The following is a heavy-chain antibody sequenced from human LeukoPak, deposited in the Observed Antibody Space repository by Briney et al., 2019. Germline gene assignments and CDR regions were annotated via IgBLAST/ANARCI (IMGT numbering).Heavy chain of an antibody. D-gene: IGHD6-13*01. J-gene: IGHJ4*02. Sequence: GGSLRLSCVASGFTFSTYGMSWVRQAPGKGLDWVAAISESGDVTYYADSVKGRFTISRDNSKSTLYLQMNSLRAEDTALYYCAKDGFSSNWYYFDYWGQGTLVSVSS. V-gene: IGHV3-23*01. CDR1: GFTFSTYG. CDR2: ISESGDVT. CDR3: AKDGFSSNWYYFDY.